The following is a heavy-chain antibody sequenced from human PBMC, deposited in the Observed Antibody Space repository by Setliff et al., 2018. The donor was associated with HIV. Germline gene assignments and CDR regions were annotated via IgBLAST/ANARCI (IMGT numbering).Heavy chain of an antibody. CDR2: LSGAGGST. Sequence: GSLRLSCAASGFTFSTYAMSWVRQAPGKGLEWVSALSGAGGSTYYADSVKGRFTISRDNYKNTLYLQMNSLGAEDTAVYYCAKAVGLQWFGGYFDHWGQGTPVTVSS. CDR3: AKAVGLQWFGGYFDH. D-gene: IGHD3-10*01. CDR1: GFTFSTYA. J-gene: IGHJ4*02. V-gene: IGHV3-23*01.